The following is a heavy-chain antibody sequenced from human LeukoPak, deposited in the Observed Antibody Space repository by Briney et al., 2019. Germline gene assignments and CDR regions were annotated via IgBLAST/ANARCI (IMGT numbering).Heavy chain of an antibody. CDR1: SGTISSSSYF. J-gene: IGHJ4*02. CDR3: ARHIVRPTTLIEY. D-gene: IGHD3-10*01. V-gene: IGHV4-39*01. CDR2: IYYTGST. Sequence: PETLSLTCNVSSGTISSSSYFWGWIRQPPGNGLEWIGNIYYTGSTHYNPSLKSRLTISVATSKNQFSLKLSSVTAADTAVYYCARHIVRPTTLIEYWGQGILVTVSS.